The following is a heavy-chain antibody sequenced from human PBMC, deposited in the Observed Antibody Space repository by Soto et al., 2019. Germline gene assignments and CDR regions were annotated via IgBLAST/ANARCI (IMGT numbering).Heavy chain of an antibody. CDR3: ARDYYGSGSYYYSPNWFDP. CDR2: INPSGGST. V-gene: IGHV1-46*03. D-gene: IGHD3-10*01. Sequence: GASVKVSCKASGYTFTSYYMHWVRQAPGQGLEWMGIINPSGGSTSYAQKFQGRVTMTRDTSTSTVYMELSSLRSEDTAVYYCARDYYGSGSYYYSPNWFDPWGQGTLVTVSS. CDR1: GYTFTSYY. J-gene: IGHJ5*02.